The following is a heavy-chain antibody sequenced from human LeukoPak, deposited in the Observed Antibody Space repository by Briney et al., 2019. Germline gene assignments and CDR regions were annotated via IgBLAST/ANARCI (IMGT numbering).Heavy chain of an antibody. CDR1: GFIVSSKY. D-gene: IGHD3-16*01. Sequence: GGSLRLSCAASGFIVSSKYMSWVRQAPGKGLEWVSVIYSGGSTYYADSVKGRFTISRDNSKNTLFLQMNSLRAEDTAVYYCARAQQYLILEVAAFDIWGQGTMVTVSS. CDR3: ARAQQYLILEVAAFDI. J-gene: IGHJ3*02. V-gene: IGHV3-53*01. CDR2: IYSGGST.